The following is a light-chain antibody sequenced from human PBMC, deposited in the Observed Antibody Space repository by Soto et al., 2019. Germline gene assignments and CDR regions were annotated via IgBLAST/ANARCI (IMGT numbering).Light chain of an antibody. V-gene: IGKV3-20*01. CDR1: QSVSSN. CDR2: GAS. CDR3: QQYGSSPWT. Sequence: EIVFTQSPATLSLSPGERATLSCRASQSVSSNVAWYQQKPGQAPRLLIYGASSRATGIPDRFSGSGSGTDFTLTISRLEPEDFAVYYCQQYGSSPWTFGQGTKVDIK. J-gene: IGKJ1*01.